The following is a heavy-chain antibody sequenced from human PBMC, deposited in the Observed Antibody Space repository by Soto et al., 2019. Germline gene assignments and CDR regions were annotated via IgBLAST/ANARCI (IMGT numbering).Heavy chain of an antibody. CDR1: GDSISNSFYY. V-gene: IGHV4-31*03. Sequence: PSETLPLTCTVSGDSISNSFYYWSWILQVPGKGPEWIGYIHYSGTTHYNPSLKSRVTISLGTSKNQFSLRLSSVTAADTAVYFCARDRSHYVWAISRTYGMDVWGQGTSVTVSS. D-gene: IGHD3-16*02. CDR3: ARDRSHYVWAISRTYGMDV. CDR2: IHYSGTT. J-gene: IGHJ6*02.